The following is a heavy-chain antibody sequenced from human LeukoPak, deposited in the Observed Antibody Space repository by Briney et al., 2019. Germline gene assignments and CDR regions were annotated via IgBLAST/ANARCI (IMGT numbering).Heavy chain of an antibody. CDR2: IYTSGSA. CDR3: AGGLYSYVGDWFDP. J-gene: IGHJ5*02. CDR1: GGSISSGSYY. D-gene: IGHD5-18*01. V-gene: IGHV4-61*02. Sequence: SQTLSLTCTVSGGSISSGSYYWSWIRQPAGKGLEWIGRIYTSGSAHYNPYLKSRVTISVDTSKNQFSLKLSSVTAADTAVYYCAGGLYSYVGDWFDPWGQGTLVTVSS.